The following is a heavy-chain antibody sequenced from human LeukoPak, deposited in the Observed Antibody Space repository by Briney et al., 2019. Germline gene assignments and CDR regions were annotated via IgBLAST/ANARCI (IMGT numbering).Heavy chain of an antibody. Sequence: GGSLRLSCAAPGFTVSNNYMSWVRQAPGKKLEWVSDIYSDGTTFYADSVKGRFTISRDNSKNTLYLQMNSQRAEDTAVYHCARYDFILISYFDLWGRGALVTVSS. CDR3: ARYDFILISYFDL. CDR1: GFTVSNNY. CDR2: IYSDGTT. V-gene: IGHV3-53*01. J-gene: IGHJ2*01. D-gene: IGHD3-3*01.